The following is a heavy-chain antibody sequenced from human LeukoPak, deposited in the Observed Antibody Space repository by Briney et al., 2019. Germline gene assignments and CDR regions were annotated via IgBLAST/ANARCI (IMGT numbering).Heavy chain of an antibody. V-gene: IGHV4-34*01. CDR2: INHSGST. Sequence: NPSETLSLTCAVYGGSFSGYYWSWIRQPPGKGLEWIGEINHSGSTNYNPSLKSRVTISVDTSKNQFSLKLSSVTAADTAVYYCARGFQNCSGGSCYSYPRFPQYYFDYWGQGTLVTVSS. D-gene: IGHD2-15*01. J-gene: IGHJ4*02. CDR1: GGSFSGYY. CDR3: ARGFQNCSGGSCYSYPRFPQYYFDY.